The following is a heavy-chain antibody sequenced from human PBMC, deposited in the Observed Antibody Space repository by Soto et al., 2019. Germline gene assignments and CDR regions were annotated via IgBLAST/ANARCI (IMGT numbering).Heavy chain of an antibody. Sequence: PGGSLRLSCAASGVTFSSYWMHWVRQAPGKGLVWVSRINSDGSSTSYADSVKGRFTISRDNAKNTLYLQMNSLRAEDTAVYYCAREGYSKNVGSSFNYYYYYMDVWGKGTTVTVSS. J-gene: IGHJ6*03. CDR1: GVTFSSYW. CDR3: AREGYSKNVGSSFNYYYYYMDV. V-gene: IGHV3-74*01. CDR2: INSDGSST. D-gene: IGHD4-4*01.